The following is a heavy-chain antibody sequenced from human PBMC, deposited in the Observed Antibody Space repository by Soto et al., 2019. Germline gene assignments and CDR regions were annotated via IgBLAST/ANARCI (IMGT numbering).Heavy chain of an antibody. D-gene: IGHD3-10*01. V-gene: IGHV5-10-1*01. CDR3: AKAEGRGVAHDAFDI. CDR1: GYSFAGYW. CDR2: IDPSDSQT. J-gene: IGHJ3*02. Sequence: PGEFKKISCKESGYSFAGYWSTWVRQKTGKGLEWMGRIDPSDSQTYYSPSFRGHVTISATKSITTVFLQWSSLRAEDTAVYYCAKAEGRGVAHDAFDIWGQGTMVTVSS.